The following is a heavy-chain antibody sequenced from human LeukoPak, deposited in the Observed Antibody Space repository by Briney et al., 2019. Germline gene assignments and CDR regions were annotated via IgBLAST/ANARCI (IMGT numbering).Heavy chain of an antibody. Sequence: PSETLSLTCTVSGGSISSYYWSWFRQPPGKGLEWIGYIYYSGSTNYNPSLKSRVTISVDTSKNQFSLKLSSVTAADTAVYYCARWARGYSSGWTYYYGMDVWGQGTTVTVSS. CDR3: ARWARGYSSGWTYYYGMDV. J-gene: IGHJ6*02. CDR2: IYYSGST. V-gene: IGHV4-59*12. CDR1: GGSISSYY. D-gene: IGHD6-19*01.